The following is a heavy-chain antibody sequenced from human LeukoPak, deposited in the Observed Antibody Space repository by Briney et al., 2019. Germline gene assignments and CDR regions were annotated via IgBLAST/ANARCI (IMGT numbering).Heavy chain of an antibody. J-gene: IGHJ6*02. CDR3: AKCPQWLRYYGMDV. V-gene: IGHV3-23*01. Sequence: GSLRLSCAASGFTFSSHAMSWVRQAPGKGVEWVSGISDSGGSTYYADSVKVRFTISRDNSKNTLYLQMNSLRVGDTAVYYCAKCPQWLRYYGMDVWGQGTTVTVSS. CDR1: GFTFSSHA. D-gene: IGHD6-19*01. CDR2: ISDSGGST.